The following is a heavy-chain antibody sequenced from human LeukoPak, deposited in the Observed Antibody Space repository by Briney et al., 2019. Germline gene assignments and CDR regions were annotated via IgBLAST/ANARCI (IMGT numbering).Heavy chain of an antibody. CDR1: GYTFTSYG. Sequence: ASVKVSCKASGYTFTSYGISWVRQAPGQGLEWMGWISAYNGNTNYAQKLQGRVTITTDTSTSTAYMELRSLRSDGTAVYYCARGRIVAKYYFDYWGQGTLVTVSS. J-gene: IGHJ4*02. V-gene: IGHV1-18*01. CDR3: ARGRIVAKYYFDY. CDR2: ISAYNGNT. D-gene: IGHD2-15*01.